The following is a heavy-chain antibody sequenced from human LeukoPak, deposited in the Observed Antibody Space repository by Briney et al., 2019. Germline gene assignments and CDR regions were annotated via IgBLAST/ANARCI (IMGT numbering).Heavy chain of an antibody. Sequence: YPGGSLRLSCAASGFTFSSYAMSWVRQAPGKGLEWIGEIDHSGSNNYSPSLKSRVTISIDTSKNQFSLKLSSVTAADTAVYYCARGPMRGWFDPWGQGTLVTVSS. V-gene: IGHV4-34*01. J-gene: IGHJ5*02. CDR3: ARGPMRGWFDP. D-gene: IGHD3-22*01. CDR2: IDHSGSN. CDR1: GFTFSSYA.